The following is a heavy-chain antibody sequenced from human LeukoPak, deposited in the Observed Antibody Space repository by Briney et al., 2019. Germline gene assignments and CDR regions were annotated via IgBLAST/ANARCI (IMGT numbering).Heavy chain of an antibody. V-gene: IGHV1-18*01. CDR2: ISAKNGNT. J-gene: IGHJ4*02. CDR3: ARAWDVCMRHGTDF. Sequence: GASVKVSCKTSGYTFSNYGVGWVRQAPGQGLEWMGWISAKNGNTTYSQKFEGRVTLTSDISTSTAYMELRNLGFDDTAVYFCARAWDVCMRHGTDFWGQGTLVTVSS. CDR1: GYTFSNYG. D-gene: IGHD1-14*01.